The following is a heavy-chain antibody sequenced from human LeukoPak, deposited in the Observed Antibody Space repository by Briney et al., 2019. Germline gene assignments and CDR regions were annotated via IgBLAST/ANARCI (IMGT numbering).Heavy chain of an antibody. CDR2: IKQDGSEK. D-gene: IGHD2-15*01. CDR1: GFTSSSYW. Sequence: GGSLRLSCAASGFTSSSYWMSWVRQAPGKGLEWVANIKQDGSEKYYVDSVKGRFSISRDNAKNSLYLQMNSLRAEDTAVYSCAREGCSGGDCYSFWFDPWGQGTLVTVSS. V-gene: IGHV3-7*01. J-gene: IGHJ5*02. CDR3: AREGCSGGDCYSFWFDP.